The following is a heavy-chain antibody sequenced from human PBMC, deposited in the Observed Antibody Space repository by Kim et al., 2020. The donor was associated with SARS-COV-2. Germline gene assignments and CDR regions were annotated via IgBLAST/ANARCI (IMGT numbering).Heavy chain of an antibody. CDR2: IYYSGST. CDR3: ARDSSGSGCRGWFDP. V-gene: IGHV4-59*01. D-gene: IGHD6-19*01. J-gene: IGHJ5*02. CDR1: GGSISSYY. Sequence: SETLSLTCTVSGGSISSYYWSWIRQPPGKGLEWIGYIYYSGSTNYNPSLKSRVTISVDTSKNQFSLKLSSVTAADTAVYYCARDSSGSGCRGWFDPWGQGTLVTVSS.